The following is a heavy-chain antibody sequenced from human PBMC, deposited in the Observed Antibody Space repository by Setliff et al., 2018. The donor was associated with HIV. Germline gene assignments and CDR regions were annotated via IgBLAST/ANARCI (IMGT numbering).Heavy chain of an antibody. CDR1: GFTFSSYS. V-gene: IGHV3-21*01. D-gene: IGHD6-19*01. CDR2: ISSSSSYI. Sequence: PGESLRLSCAASGFTFSSYSMNWVRQAPGKGLEWVSSISSSSSYIYYADSVKGRFTISRDNAKNSLYLQMNSLRAEDTAVYYCARDLIAVAPNWFDPWGQGTLVTVSS. CDR3: ARDLIAVAPNWFDP. J-gene: IGHJ5*02.